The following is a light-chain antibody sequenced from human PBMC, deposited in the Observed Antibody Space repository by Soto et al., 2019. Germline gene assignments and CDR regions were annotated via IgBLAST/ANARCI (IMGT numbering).Light chain of an antibody. CDR3: QQYSSSRT. CDR1: RSISRY. Sequence: EIVMTQSPDTLSVSPGEGATLSCRASRSISRYLAWYQHQPGQAPRLLIYGGSSRATGIPVRFSGSGSETDFTLTITRLEPEDFAVYYCQQYSSSRTFGQGTKVDIK. V-gene: IGKV3-20*01. J-gene: IGKJ1*01. CDR2: GGS.